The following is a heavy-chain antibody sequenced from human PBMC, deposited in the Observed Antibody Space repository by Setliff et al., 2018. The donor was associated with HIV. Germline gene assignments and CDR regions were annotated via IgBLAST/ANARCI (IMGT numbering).Heavy chain of an antibody. CDR1: GFTLSSYE. Sequence: PGGSLRLSCAASGFTLSSYEMHWVRQAPGKGLEWVALSWFDGSKEYYADSVKGRFTISRDKNAVYLQMNNVRVDDTGVYYCARDLSYSSDWPGYWGQGTLVTVSS. V-gene: IGHV3-33*01. CDR2: SWFDGSKE. CDR3: ARDLSYSSDWPGY. D-gene: IGHD3-22*01. J-gene: IGHJ4*02.